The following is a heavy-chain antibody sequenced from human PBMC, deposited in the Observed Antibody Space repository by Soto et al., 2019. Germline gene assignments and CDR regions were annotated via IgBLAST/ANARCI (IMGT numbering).Heavy chain of an antibody. CDR2: IWYDGSNK. V-gene: IGHV3-33*01. Sequence: QVQLVESGGGVVQPGRSLRLSCAASGFTFSSYGMHWVRQAPGKGLEWVAVIWYDGSNKYYADSVKGRFTISRDNSKNPLYLQMNSLTAEDTAVYYCAREVGAAAGPFDHSGQDSIVTVSS. CDR1: GFTFSSYG. D-gene: IGHD6-13*01. J-gene: IGHJ4*02. CDR3: AREVGAAAGPFDH.